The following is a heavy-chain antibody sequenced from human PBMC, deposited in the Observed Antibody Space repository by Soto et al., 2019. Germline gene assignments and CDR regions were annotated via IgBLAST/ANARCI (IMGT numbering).Heavy chain of an antibody. J-gene: IGHJ4*02. CDR1: GFTFSSYA. Sequence: VQLLESGGGLVQPGGSLRLSCAASGFTFSSYAMSWVRQAPGKGLEWVSGISGSGGSTYYADSVKGRLTISRDNSKNTLYLQMNSLRAEDTAVYYCAKRAVVTPALDYWGQGTLVTVSS. CDR3: AKRAVVTPALDY. V-gene: IGHV3-23*01. CDR2: ISGSGGST. D-gene: IGHD2-15*01.